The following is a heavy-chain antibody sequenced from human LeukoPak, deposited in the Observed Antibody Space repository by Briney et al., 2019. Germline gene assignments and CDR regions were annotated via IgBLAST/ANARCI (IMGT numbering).Heavy chain of an antibody. Sequence: SETLSLTCAVSGGSISSGGYSWSWIRQPPGKGLEWIGYIYHSGSTYYNPSLKSRVTISVDTSKNQFSLKLSSVTAADTAVYYCARVPGSSGLGFDYWGQGTLVTVSS. V-gene: IGHV4-30-2*01. CDR3: ARVPGSSGLGFDY. CDR1: GGSISSGGYS. D-gene: IGHD6-6*01. J-gene: IGHJ4*02. CDR2: IYHSGST.